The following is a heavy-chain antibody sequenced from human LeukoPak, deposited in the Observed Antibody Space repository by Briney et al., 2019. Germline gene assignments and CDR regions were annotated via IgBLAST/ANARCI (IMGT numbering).Heavy chain of an antibody. CDR2: LSYVCTSN. D-gene: IGHD1-26*01. V-gene: IGHV3-30*04. Sequence: YAVXWVRQAPXKGLEGVAILSYVCTSNSSRDSVTALFTVSRDDAYNTLYLQLDSLRADDTAVYYCVKALGSYPESRYADYWGRGALVTVSS. J-gene: IGHJ4*02. CDR3: VKALGSYPESRYADY. CDR1: YA.